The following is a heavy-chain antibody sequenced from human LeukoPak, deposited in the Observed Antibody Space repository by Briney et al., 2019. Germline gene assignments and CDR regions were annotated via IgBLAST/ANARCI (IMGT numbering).Heavy chain of an antibody. CDR1: GGSISSYY. CDR2: IYYSGST. J-gene: IGHJ3*02. V-gene: IGHV4-59*08. CDR3: ARGYYYGTKDAFDI. D-gene: IGHD3-10*01. Sequence: PSETLSLTCTVSGGSISSYYWGWIRQPPGKGLEWIGYIYYSGSTNYNPSLKSRVTISVDTSKNQFSLKLSSVTAADTAVYYCARGYYYGTKDAFDIWGQGTMVTVSS.